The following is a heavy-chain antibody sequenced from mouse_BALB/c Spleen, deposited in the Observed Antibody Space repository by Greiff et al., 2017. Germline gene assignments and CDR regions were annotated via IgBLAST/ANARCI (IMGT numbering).Heavy chain of an antibody. CDR2: ISSGGSYT. J-gene: IGHJ4*01. Sequence: EVQVVESGGGLVKPGGSLKLSCAASGFTFSSYAMSWVRQSPEKRLEWVAEISSGGSYTYYPDTVTGRFTISRDNAKNTLYLEMSSLRSEDTAMYYCAREGYYGGMDYWGQGTSVTVSS. V-gene: IGHV5-9-4*01. D-gene: IGHD1-1*01. CDR3: AREGYYGGMDY. CDR1: GFTFSSYA.